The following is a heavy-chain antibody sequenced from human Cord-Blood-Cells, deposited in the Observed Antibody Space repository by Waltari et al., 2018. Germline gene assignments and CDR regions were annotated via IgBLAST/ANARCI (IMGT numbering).Heavy chain of an antibody. CDR2: INPNSGST. V-gene: IGHV1-46*01. Sequence: QVQLVQSGAEVKKPGASVKVSCKASGYTFTSYYMHWVRQAPGQGLEWMGIINPNSGSTSYAQKFQGRVTMTRDTSTSTVYMELSSLRSEDTAVYYCARRYSGSYDYFDFWGQGTLVTVSS. CDR3: ARRYSGSYDYFDF. J-gene: IGHJ4*02. CDR1: GYTFTSYY. D-gene: IGHD1-26*01.